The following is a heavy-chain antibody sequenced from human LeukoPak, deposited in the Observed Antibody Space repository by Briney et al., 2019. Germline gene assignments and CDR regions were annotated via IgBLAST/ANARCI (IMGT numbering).Heavy chain of an antibody. D-gene: IGHD3-9*01. V-gene: IGHV4-38-2*01. CDR3: AMYYDILTGLLTGDAFDI. CDR1: GFTFSSYS. Sequence: GSLRLSCAASGFTFSSYSMNWVRQAPGKGLEWIGSIYHSGSTYYNPSLKSRVTISVDTSKNQFSLKLSSVTAADTAVYYCAMYYDILTGLLTGDAFDIWGQGTMVTVSS. CDR2: IYHSGST. J-gene: IGHJ3*02.